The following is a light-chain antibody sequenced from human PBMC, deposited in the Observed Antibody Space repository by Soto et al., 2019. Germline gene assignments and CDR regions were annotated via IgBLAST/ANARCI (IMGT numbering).Light chain of an antibody. J-gene: IGKJ2*01. Sequence: EIVLTQSPGTLSLSPGERATLSCRASKIFSSSYLAWYQQKPGQPPRLLIYGPSTRAPGIPDRFSGSGSGTDFTLTISRLEPEDFAVDYCQHYDESPPHNFGQGTKLEIK. CDR3: QHYDESPPHN. CDR1: KIFSSSY. CDR2: GPS. V-gene: IGKV3-20*01.